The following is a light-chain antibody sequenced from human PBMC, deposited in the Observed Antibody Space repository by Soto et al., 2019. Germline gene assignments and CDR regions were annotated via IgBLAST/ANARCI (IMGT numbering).Light chain of an antibody. CDR3: QQSYSTPLS. J-gene: IGKJ4*01. CDR2: AAS. CDR1: QSISSY. Sequence: DIQMTQSPSSLSASVGDRVTITCRASQSISSYLNWYQQKPGKAPKLLIYAASSLQSGVPSRISGSGSGTDFTLTISSXQPEDFATYYCQQSYSTPLSFGGGTKVDIK. V-gene: IGKV1-39*01.